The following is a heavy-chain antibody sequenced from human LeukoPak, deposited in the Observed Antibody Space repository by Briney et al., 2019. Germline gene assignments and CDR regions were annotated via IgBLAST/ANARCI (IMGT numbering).Heavy chain of an antibody. Sequence: SETLSLTCAVSSYSISSGYYWAWIRQPPGKGLEWIGTIYHSGSTYYNPSLKSRVTMSVDTSKNQFSLRLSSVTVADTALYYCARHPDYWGQGTLVTVSS. J-gene: IGHJ4*02. CDR1: SYSISSGYY. CDR2: IYHSGST. CDR3: ARHPDY. V-gene: IGHV4-38-2*01.